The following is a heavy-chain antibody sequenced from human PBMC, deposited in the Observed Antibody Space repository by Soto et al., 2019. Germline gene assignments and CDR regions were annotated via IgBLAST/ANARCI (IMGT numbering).Heavy chain of an antibody. J-gene: IGHJ4*02. Sequence: GGSLRLSCAASGFTFSSYSMNWVRQAPGKGLEWVSSISSSSSYIYYADSVKGRFTISRDNAKNSLYLQMNSLRAEDTAVYYCARDQYDILTGYLDYWGQGTLVTVSS. D-gene: IGHD3-9*01. CDR1: GFTFSSYS. CDR2: ISSSSSYI. CDR3: ARDQYDILTGYLDY. V-gene: IGHV3-21*01.